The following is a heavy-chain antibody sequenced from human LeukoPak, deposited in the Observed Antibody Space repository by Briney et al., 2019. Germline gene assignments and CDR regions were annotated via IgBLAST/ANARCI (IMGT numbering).Heavy chain of an antibody. V-gene: IGHV3-33*01. Sequence: GGSLRLSCAAPGFTFSSYGMHWVRQAPGKGLEWVAVIWYDGSNKYYADSVKGRFTISRDNSKNTLYLQMNSLRAEDTAVYYCARDEKGPFDIWRQGTMVTVSS. CDR2: IWYDGSNK. CDR3: ARDEKGPFDI. J-gene: IGHJ3*02. CDR1: GFTFSSYG.